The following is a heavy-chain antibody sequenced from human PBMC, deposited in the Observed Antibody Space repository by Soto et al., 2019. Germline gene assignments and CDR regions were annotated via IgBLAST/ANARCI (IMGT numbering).Heavy chain of an antibody. V-gene: IGHV3-30-3*01. Sequence: PGGSLRLSCAASGFTFSSYAMHWVRQAPGKGLEWVAVISYDGSNKYYADSVKGRFTISRDNSKNTLYLQMNSLRAEDTAVYYCARENDYDALDIWGQGTMVNVSS. CDR2: ISYDGSNK. CDR1: GFTFSSYA. CDR3: ARENDYDALDI. D-gene: IGHD4-17*01. J-gene: IGHJ3*02.